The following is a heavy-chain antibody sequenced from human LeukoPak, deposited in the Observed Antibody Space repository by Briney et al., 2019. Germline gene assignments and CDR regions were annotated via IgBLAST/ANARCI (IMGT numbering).Heavy chain of an antibody. CDR3: ARGGYSSGWYFDY. CDR2: INPNSGGI. D-gene: IGHD6-19*01. CDR1: GYSFADFY. V-gene: IGHV1-2*02. Sequence: ASVKVSCKASGYSFADFYIHWVRQVPGQGLEWMGWINPNSGGINYAQKFQGRVTMTRDTSISTAYMELSRLRSDDTAVYYCARGGYSSGWYFDYWGQGTLVTVSS. J-gene: IGHJ4*02.